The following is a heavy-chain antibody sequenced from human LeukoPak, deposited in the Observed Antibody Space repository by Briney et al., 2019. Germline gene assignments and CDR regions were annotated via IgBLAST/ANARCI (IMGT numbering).Heavy chain of an antibody. CDR2: IYYSGST. J-gene: IGHJ5*02. D-gene: IGHD2-15*01. V-gene: IGHV4-59*11. CDR1: GGSISSHY. Sequence: SETLSLTCTVSGGSISSHYWSWIRQPPGKGLEWIGYIYYSGSTNYNPSLKSRVTISVDTSKNQFSLKLSSVTAADTAVYYCARVSRSCSGGSCYNWFDPWGQGTLVTVSS. CDR3: ARVSRSCSGGSCYNWFDP.